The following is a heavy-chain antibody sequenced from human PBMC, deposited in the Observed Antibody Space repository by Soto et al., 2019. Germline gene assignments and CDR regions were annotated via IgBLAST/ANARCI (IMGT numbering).Heavy chain of an antibody. CDR2: IYYSGST. V-gene: IGHV4-59*08. CDR3: ARARGYSSSGSPYYYGMDV. D-gene: IGHD6-13*01. Sequence: SETLSLTCTVSGGSVSSYYWSWIRQPPGKGLEWIGYIYYSGSTNYNPSLKSRVTISVDTSKNQFSLKLSSVTAADTAVYYCARARGYSSSGSPYYYGMDVRGQGTTVTVSS. CDR1: GGSVSSYY. J-gene: IGHJ6*02.